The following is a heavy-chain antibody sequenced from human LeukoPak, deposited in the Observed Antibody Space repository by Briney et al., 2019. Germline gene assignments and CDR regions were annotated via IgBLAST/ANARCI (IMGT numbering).Heavy chain of an antibody. CDR2: IYYSGST. CDR3: ARAPRGVGVVVAASYFDY. D-gene: IGHD2-15*01. Sequence: SETMSLTCTVSGGSISSYYWSWIRQPSGKGLEWIGYIYYSGSTNYNPSLKSRVTISVDTSKNQLSLRVSSVTAADTAVYYCARAPRGVGVVVAASYFDYWGQGTLVTVSS. CDR1: GGSISSYY. J-gene: IGHJ4*02. V-gene: IGHV4-59*01.